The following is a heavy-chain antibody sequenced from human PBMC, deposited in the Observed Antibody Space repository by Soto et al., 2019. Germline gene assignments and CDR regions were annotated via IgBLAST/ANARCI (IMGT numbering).Heavy chain of an antibody. CDR1: GGTLSSYS. CDR3: ARTMGRPNSNWFDP. J-gene: IGHJ5*02. Sequence: QLHLGQSGAEVRKPGSSVKASCKASGGTLSSYSVTWGRQAPGQGLEWMGRIIPFLGRTNYAQNFQGRVTFTADMSKITPYLELSSLRSDDTAIYYCARTMGRPNSNWFDPWGQGTLVIVSS. D-gene: IGHD1-26*01. CDR2: IIPFLGRT. V-gene: IGHV1-69*02.